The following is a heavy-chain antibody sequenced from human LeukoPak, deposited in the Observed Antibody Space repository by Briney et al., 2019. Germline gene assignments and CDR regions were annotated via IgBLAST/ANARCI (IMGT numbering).Heavy chain of an antibody. Sequence: PSETLSLTCIVSGDSISSSDNYCGWIRQPPGKGLEWIGSISYSGRTYYNPSLKSRVTISVDTSKNQFSLKLSSVTAADTAVYYCAREGGSWGQGTLVTVSS. CDR2: ISYSGRT. D-gene: IGHD3-16*01. J-gene: IGHJ4*02. V-gene: IGHV4-39*07. CDR1: GDSISSSDNY. CDR3: AREGGS.